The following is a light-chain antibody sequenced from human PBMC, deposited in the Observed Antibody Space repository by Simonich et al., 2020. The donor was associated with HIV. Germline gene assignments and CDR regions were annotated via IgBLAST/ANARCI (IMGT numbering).Light chain of an antibody. J-gene: IGKJ2*01. Sequence: EIVLTQSPATLSLSPGERATLSCRASQSFSTYLAWYQQKPGQAPRLLIDDASNRATSNPARFSGSGSGTDFTLTISSLQPDDFATYYCLQYNTYSFGQGTKLDIK. CDR1: QSFSTY. CDR2: DAS. V-gene: IGKV3-11*01. CDR3: LQYNTYS.